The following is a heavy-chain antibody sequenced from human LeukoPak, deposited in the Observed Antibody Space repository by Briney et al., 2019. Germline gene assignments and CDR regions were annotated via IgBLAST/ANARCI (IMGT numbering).Heavy chain of an antibody. J-gene: IGHJ4*02. Sequence: SEALSLTCTVSGVSISSYYWSWIRQPAGKGLEWIGRIYTSGSTNYNPSLKSRVTMSVDTSKNQFSLKLSSVTAADTAVYYCARERLRYFDWSLDYWGQGTLVTVSS. CDR2: IYTSGST. V-gene: IGHV4-4*07. CDR1: GVSISSYY. D-gene: IGHD3-9*01. CDR3: ARERLRYFDWSLDY.